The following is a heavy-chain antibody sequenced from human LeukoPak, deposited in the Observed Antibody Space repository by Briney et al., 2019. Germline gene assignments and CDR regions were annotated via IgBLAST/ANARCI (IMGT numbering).Heavy chain of an antibody. CDR3: ARGGIVGATFDY. J-gene: IGHJ4*02. Sequence: SVKVSCKASGGTFISYAISWVRQAPGQGLEWMGGIIPIFGTANYAQKFQGRVTITADESTSTAYMELSSLRSEGTAVYYCARGGIVGATFDYWGQGTLVTVSS. CDR1: GGTFISYA. D-gene: IGHD1-26*01. V-gene: IGHV1-69*13. CDR2: IIPIFGTA.